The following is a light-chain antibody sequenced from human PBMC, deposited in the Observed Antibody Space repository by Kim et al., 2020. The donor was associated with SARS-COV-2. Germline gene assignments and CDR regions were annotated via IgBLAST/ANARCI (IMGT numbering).Light chain of an antibody. CDR2: NNN. V-gene: IGLV1-47*02. CDR1: SSNIGSNY. CDR3: AAWDGSLTRDV. Sequence: QSVLTQPPSASGTPGQRVTISCSGGSSNIGSNYVSWYQHLPGTAPKLLIYNNNQRPSGVPDRFSGSKSATSASLAISGLQSEDEADYYCAAWDGSLTRDVFGRGTKVTVL. J-gene: IGLJ6*01.